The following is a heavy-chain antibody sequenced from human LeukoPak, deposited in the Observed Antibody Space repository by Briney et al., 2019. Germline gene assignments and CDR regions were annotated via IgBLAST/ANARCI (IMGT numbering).Heavy chain of an antibody. CDR3: ARLTRGYSYGTDAFDI. J-gene: IGHJ3*02. D-gene: IGHD5-18*01. V-gene: IGHV4-34*01. Sequence: SETLSLTCAVYGGSFSGYYWSWIRQPPGKGLEWIGEINHSGSTNYNPSLKSRVTISVDTSKNQFSLKLSSVTAADTAVYYCARLTRGYSYGTDAFDIWGQGTMVTVSS. CDR1: GGSFSGYY. CDR2: INHSGST.